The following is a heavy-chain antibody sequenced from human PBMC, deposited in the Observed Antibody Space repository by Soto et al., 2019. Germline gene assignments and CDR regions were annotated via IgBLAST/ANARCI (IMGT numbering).Heavy chain of an antibody. D-gene: IGHD6-13*01. Sequence: AGGSLRLSCAASGFTFSTYAMNWVRQAPGKGLEWVSAISTSADSTYYADSVKGRFTISRDNSKNTLYLQMSSLRAEDTAVYYCAKAYSNSWPNDWFDPWGQGTLVTVSS. J-gene: IGHJ5*02. V-gene: IGHV3-23*01. CDR1: GFTFSTYA. CDR3: AKAYSNSWPNDWFDP. CDR2: ISTSADST.